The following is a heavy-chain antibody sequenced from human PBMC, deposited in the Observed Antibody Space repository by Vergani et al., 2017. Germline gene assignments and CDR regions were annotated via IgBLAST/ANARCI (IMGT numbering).Heavy chain of an antibody. CDR2: IIPIFGTA. Sequence: QVQLVQSGAEVKKPGSSVKVSCKASGGTFSSYAISWVRQAPGQGLEWMGGIIPIFGTANYAQKFQGRVTITADESTSTAYMELSSLRSEDTAEYYCARVGVRWFGEWQYAFDIWGQGTMVTVSS. D-gene: IGHD3-10*01. J-gene: IGHJ3*02. V-gene: IGHV1-69*01. CDR3: ARVGVRWFGEWQYAFDI. CDR1: GGTFSSYA.